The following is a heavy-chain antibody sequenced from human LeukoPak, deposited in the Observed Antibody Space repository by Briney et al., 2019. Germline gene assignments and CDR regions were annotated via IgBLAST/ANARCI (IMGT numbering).Heavy chain of an antibody. Sequence: SETLSLTCTVSGGSISSSSYYWGWIRQPPGKGLEWIGSIYYSGSTYYNPSLKSRVTISVDTSKNQFSLKLSSVTAADTAVYYCARHQKGGKRYYYDSRGAFDIWGQGTMVTVSS. CDR2: IYYSGST. D-gene: IGHD3-22*01. V-gene: IGHV4-39*01. CDR3: ARHQKGGKRYYYDSRGAFDI. CDR1: GGSISSSSYY. J-gene: IGHJ3*02.